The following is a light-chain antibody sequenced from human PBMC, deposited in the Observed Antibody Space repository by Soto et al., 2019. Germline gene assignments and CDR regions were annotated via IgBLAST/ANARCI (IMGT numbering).Light chain of an antibody. Sequence: QAVVSQPPSASGTPGQRVTVSCSGRSSNIGRNFVYWYQQFPGAAPKLLIFKNDQRPSGVPDQFSGSKSATSASLAISGRRSEDEADYYCATWDASLSGWVFGGGTKLTVL. CDR2: KND. J-gene: IGLJ3*02. CDR3: ATWDASLSGWV. V-gene: IGLV1-47*01. CDR1: SSNIGRNF.